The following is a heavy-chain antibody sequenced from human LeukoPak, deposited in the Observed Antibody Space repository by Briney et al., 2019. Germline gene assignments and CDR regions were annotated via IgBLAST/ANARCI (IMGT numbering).Heavy chain of an antibody. Sequence: GGSLRLSCAASGFTFSSYWMHWVRQAPGKGLVWVSRINSDGSSTNYADSVKGRFTISRDNAKNTLYLQMNSLRADDTAVYYCAREYYFYHMDGWGKGTTVTVSS. V-gene: IGHV3-74*01. CDR2: INSDGSST. J-gene: IGHJ6*03. CDR3: AREYYFYHMDG. CDR1: GFTFSSYW.